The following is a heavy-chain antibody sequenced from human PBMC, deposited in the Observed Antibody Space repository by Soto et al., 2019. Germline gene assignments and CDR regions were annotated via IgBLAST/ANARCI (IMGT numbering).Heavy chain of an antibody. Sequence: SETLSLTCAVYGESFSCHHLAGIRQRPGKGLEWIGEINLSGGTNYNQSLKSRVTISVDTSKNQFSLKLTSVTAEDTAVYYCARVLVTYGGIMVPDNWFDTWGQGKLVTVSS. V-gene: IGHV4-34*01. J-gene: IGHJ5*02. CDR1: GESFSCHH. CDR3: ARVLVTYGGIMVPDNWFDT. CDR2: INLSGGT. D-gene: IGHD3-16*01.